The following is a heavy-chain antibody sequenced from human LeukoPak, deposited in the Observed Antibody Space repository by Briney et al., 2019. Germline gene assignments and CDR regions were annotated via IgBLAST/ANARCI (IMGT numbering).Heavy chain of an antibody. D-gene: IGHD3-22*01. CDR3: ARSHRNGGGRNYYDSSGYYYPRPFDY. J-gene: IGHJ4*02. CDR2: IDGSGST. Sequence: PSETLSLTCTVSGGSISSGSYYWSWIRQPAGKGLEWIGRIDGSGSTNYNPSLKSRVTMSVDTSKNQFSLKLSSVTAADTAVYYCARSHRNGGGRNYYDSSGYYYPRPFDYWGQGTLVTVSS. V-gene: IGHV4-61*02. CDR1: GGSISSGSYY.